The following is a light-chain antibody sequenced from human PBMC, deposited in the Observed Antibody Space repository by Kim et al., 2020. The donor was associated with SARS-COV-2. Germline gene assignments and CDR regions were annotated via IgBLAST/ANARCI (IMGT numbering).Light chain of an antibody. V-gene: IGKV1-5*03. CDR1: QSISTW. Sequence: DIEMTQSPSTLSAFVGERVTITCRASQSISTWLAWFQHKPGKAPNLLIYKASTLATGVPSRFSASGSGTEFTLTISSLQPDDFATYYCQQYKSYPLIFGGGTKVDIK. J-gene: IGKJ4*01. CDR3: QQYKSYPLI. CDR2: KAS.